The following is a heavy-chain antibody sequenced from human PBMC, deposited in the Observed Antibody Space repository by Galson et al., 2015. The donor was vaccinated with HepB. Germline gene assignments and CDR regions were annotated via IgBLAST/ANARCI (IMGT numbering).Heavy chain of an antibody. CDR1: GGSISSDGYY. J-gene: IGHJ3*02. CDR2: IYYSGST. CDR3: ARRGASTDAFDI. D-gene: IGHD2-2*01. V-gene: IGHV4-39*01. Sequence: ETLSLTCTVSGGSISSDGYYWGWIRQPPGKGLERIGRIYYSGSTYYNPSLKSRVTISVDTSKNQFSLKLSSVTAADTAVYYCARRGASTDAFDIWGQGTMVIVSS.